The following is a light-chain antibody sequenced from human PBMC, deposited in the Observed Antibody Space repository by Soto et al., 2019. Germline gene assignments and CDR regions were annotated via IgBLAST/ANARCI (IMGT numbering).Light chain of an antibody. J-gene: IGLJ1*01. CDR3: SSYTSIGTLIDV. CDR2: DVS. Sequence: QSALTQPASVSGSPGQSITISCTGTSSDVGGYNYVSWYQQHPGKAPKLMIYDVSNRPSGVSNRFSGSKSGNTASLTISGSQAEDEADSYCSSYTSIGTLIDVFGPGTKVTVL. CDR1: SSDVGGYNY. V-gene: IGLV2-14*01.